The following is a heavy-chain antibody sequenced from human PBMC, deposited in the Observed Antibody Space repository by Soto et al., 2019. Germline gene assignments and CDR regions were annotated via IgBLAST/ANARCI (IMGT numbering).Heavy chain of an antibody. D-gene: IGHD3-10*01. J-gene: IGHJ6*02. CDR1: GFTVSSNY. CDR2: IYSGGST. Sequence: SLRLSCAASGFTVSSNYMSWVRQAPGKGLEWVSVIYSGGSTYYADSVKGRFTISRDNSKNTLYLQMNSLRAEDTAVYYCARFPPLPHSGSHYLFYYYGMDVWGQGTTVTVSS. CDR3: ARFPPLPHSGSHYLFYYYGMDV. V-gene: IGHV3-53*01.